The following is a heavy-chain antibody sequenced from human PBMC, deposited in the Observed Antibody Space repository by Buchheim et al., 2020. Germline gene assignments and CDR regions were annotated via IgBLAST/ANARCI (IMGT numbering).Heavy chain of an antibody. J-gene: IGHJ4*02. D-gene: IGHD3-22*01. CDR2: INPSGGST. CDR1: GYTFTSYY. Sequence: QVQLVQSGAEVKKPGASVKVSCKASGYTFTSYYMHWVRQAPGQGLEWMGIINPSGGSTSYAQKFQGRVTMTRDTSTSTVYMELSSLRSEDTAVYYCARVRALLLFGYYSDYYFDYWGQGTL. V-gene: IGHV1-46*01. CDR3: ARVRALLLFGYYSDYYFDY.